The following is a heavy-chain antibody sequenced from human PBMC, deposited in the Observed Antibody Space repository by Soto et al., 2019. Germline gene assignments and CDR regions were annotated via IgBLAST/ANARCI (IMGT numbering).Heavy chain of an antibody. J-gene: IGHJ6*02. CDR1: GGSISSSSYY. CDR3: ASIEYQLLFSVAYYYGMDV. Sequence: QLQLQESGPGLVKPSETLSLTCTVSGGSISSSSYYWGWIRQPPGKGLEWIGSIYYSGSTYYNPSLKSRVTISVDTSKNQFSLKLSSVTAADTAVYYCASIEYQLLFSVAYYYGMDVWGQGTTVTVSS. D-gene: IGHD2-2*01. CDR2: IYYSGST. V-gene: IGHV4-39*01.